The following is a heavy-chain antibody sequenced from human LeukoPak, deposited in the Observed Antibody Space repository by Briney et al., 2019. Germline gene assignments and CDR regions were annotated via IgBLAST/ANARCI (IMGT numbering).Heavy chain of an antibody. J-gene: IGHJ3*02. D-gene: IGHD2-15*01. CDR2: INHSGST. V-gene: IGHV4-34*01. Sequence: SETPSLTCAVYGGSFSGYSWSWIRQPPGKGREWIVEINHSGSTKNSPSLKSRVTISVDTSKNQFSLKLSSVTAADTAVYYCVRSRKRAVVAATPADAFDIWGQATMVTVSS. CDR3: VRSRKRAVVAATPADAFDI. CDR1: GGSFSGYS.